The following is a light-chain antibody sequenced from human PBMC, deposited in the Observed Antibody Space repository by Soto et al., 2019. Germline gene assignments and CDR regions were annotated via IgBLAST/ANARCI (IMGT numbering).Light chain of an antibody. V-gene: IGLV2-14*01. CDR2: EVN. Sequence: QSVLTQPASVSGSPGQSITISCTGTSSDVGGYNYVSWYQQHPDKAPKLILYEVNNRPSGVSNRFSGSKSGNTASLTISGLQAEDEADYYCSSYTTSSTDVFGTGTKVTVL. CDR1: SSDVGGYNY. J-gene: IGLJ1*01. CDR3: SSYTTSSTDV.